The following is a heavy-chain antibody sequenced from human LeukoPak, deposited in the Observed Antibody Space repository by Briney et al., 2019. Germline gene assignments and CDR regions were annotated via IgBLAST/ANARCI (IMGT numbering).Heavy chain of an antibody. Sequence: ASVKVSCKASGYTFTEYYMHWVRQAPGQGLEWVGRFNPKSGDTNYAREFQGRVTMTRDTSINTAYMDLSRLRSDDTAVYYCAREPKTTTSGFDIWGQGTLVTVSS. D-gene: IGHD1-1*01. CDR3: AREPKTTTSGFDI. V-gene: IGHV1-2*06. CDR1: GYTFTEYY. CDR2: FNPKSGDT. J-gene: IGHJ3*02.